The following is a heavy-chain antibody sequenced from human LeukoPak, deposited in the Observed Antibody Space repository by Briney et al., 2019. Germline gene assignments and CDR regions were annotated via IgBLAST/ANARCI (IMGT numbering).Heavy chain of an antibody. D-gene: IGHD6-19*01. CDR1: GYSISSGYY. CDR2: IHHSGST. Sequence: PSETLSLTCAVSGYSISSGYYWGWIRQPPGKGLEWIGSIHHSGSTYYNPSLKSRVTISVDTSKNQFSLKLSSVTAADTAVYYCARHQKQWLVHRDNWFDPWGQGTLVTVSS. V-gene: IGHV4-38-2*01. J-gene: IGHJ5*02. CDR3: ARHQKQWLVHRDNWFDP.